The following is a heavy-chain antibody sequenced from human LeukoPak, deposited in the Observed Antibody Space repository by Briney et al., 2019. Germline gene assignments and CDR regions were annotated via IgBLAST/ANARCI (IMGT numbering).Heavy chain of an antibody. V-gene: IGHV3-7*04. CDR3: ATEYCGGGCYLDAFDI. J-gene: IGHJ3*02. CDR2: IKQDGSEK. D-gene: IGHD2-21*02. Sequence: GGSLRLSCAASGFTFSSYWMSWVRQAPGKGLEWVANIKQDGSEKYYVDSVKGRFTISRDNAKNSLYLQMNSLRAEDTAVYYCATEYCGGGCYLDAFDIWGQGTMVTVSS. CDR1: GFTFSSYW.